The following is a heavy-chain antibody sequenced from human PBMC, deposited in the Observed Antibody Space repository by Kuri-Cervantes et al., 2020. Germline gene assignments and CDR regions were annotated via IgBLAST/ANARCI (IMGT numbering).Heavy chain of an antibody. D-gene: IGHD3-3*01. CDR1: GFTFDDYA. Sequence: SLKISCAASGFTFDDYAMHWVRQAPGKGLEWVSGISWNSGSIGYADSVKGRFTISRDNSKNTLYLQMNSLRAEDTAVYYCARDLAGVGAVEGDYWGQGTLVTVSS. CDR3: ARDLAGVGAVEGDY. J-gene: IGHJ4*02. V-gene: IGHV3-9*01. CDR2: ISWNSGSI.